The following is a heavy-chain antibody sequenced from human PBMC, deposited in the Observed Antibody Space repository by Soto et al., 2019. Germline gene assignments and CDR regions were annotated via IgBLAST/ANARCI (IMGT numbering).Heavy chain of an antibody. D-gene: IGHD6-6*01. J-gene: IGHJ4*02. CDR2: IWYDGSNK. Sequence: GGSLRLSCAASGFTFSSYGMHWVRQAPGKGLEWVAVIWYDGSNKYYADSVKGRFTISRDNSKNTLYLQMNSLRAEDTAVYYCARDLRDSSSSGPIDYWGQGTLVTVSS. CDR3: ARDLRDSSSSGPIDY. CDR1: GFTFSSYG. V-gene: IGHV3-33*01.